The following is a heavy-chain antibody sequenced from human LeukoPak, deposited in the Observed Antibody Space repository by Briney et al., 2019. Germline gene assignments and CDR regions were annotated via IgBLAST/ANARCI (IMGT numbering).Heavy chain of an antibody. V-gene: IGHV1-69*13. CDR1: GGTFSSYA. Sequence: SVKVSCKASGGTFSSYAISWVRQAPGQGLEWMGGIIPIFGTANYAQKFQGRVTITADESTSTAYMELSSLRSEDTAVYYCARPYYYDSNPSDWAFDIWGQGTMVTVSS. CDR2: IIPIFGTA. J-gene: IGHJ3*02. CDR3: ARPYYYDSNPSDWAFDI. D-gene: IGHD3-22*01.